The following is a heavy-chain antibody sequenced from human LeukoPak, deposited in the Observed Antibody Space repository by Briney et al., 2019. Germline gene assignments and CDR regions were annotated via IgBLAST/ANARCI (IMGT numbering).Heavy chain of an antibody. CDR2: INPSGGST. V-gene: IGHV1-46*01. CDR1: GYTFTSYY. Sequence: ASVKVSCKASGYTFTSYYMHWVRQAPGQGLEWMGIINPSGGSTSYAQKFQGRVTMTRDTSTSTVHMELSSLRSEDTAVYYCARYYYDSNGYYYYFDYWGQGTLVTVSS. J-gene: IGHJ4*02. CDR3: ARYYYDSNGYYYYFDY. D-gene: IGHD3-22*01.